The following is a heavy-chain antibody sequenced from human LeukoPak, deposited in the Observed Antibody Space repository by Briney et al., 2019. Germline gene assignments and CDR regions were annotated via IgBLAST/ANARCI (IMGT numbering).Heavy chain of an antibody. V-gene: IGHV1-2*02. Sequence: GASVKVSCKASGYTFTGYYMHWVRQAPGQGLEWMGWINPNSGGTNYAQKFQGRVTMTRDTSISTAYMELSRLRSDDTAVYYCARDLTRNQLPIAGYWGQGTLVTVSS. CDR3: ARDLTRNQLPIAGY. D-gene: IGHD2-2*01. CDR2: INPNSGGT. J-gene: IGHJ4*02. CDR1: GYTFTGYY.